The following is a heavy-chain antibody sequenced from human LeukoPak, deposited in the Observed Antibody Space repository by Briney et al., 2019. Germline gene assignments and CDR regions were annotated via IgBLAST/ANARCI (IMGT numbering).Heavy chain of an antibody. D-gene: IGHD3-10*01. CDR2: IYSGGST. V-gene: IGHV3-53*01. J-gene: IGHJ6*02. Sequence: GGSLRLSCAASGFTVSSNYMSWVRQAPGKGLEWVSVIYSGGSTYYADSVKGRFTISRDNSKNTLYLQMNSLRAEDTAVYYCARERAELLWFGEYYYYGMDVRGQGTTVTVSS. CDR1: GFTVSSNY. CDR3: ARERAELLWFGEYYYYGMDV.